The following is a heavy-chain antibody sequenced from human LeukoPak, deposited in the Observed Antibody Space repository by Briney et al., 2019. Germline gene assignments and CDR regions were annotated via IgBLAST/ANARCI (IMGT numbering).Heavy chain of an antibody. CDR1: GFTFSSYA. Sequence: GSLRLSCAASGFTFSSYAMSWVRQAPGKGLEWVSAISGSGGSTYYADSVKGRFTISRDNSKNTLYLQMNSLRAEDTAVYYCAKDVGDCSGGSCYFVVMDAFDIWGQGTMVTVSS. CDR3: AKDVGDCSGGSCYFVVMDAFDI. V-gene: IGHV3-23*01. J-gene: IGHJ3*02. CDR2: ISGSGGST. D-gene: IGHD2-15*01.